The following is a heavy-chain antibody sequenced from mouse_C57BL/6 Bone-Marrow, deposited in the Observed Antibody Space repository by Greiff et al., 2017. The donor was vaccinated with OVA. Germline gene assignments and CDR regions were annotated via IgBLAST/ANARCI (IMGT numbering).Heavy chain of an antibody. V-gene: IGHV1-53*01. Sequence: VKLHQPGTELVKPGASVKLSCKASGYTFTSYWMHWVKQRPGQGLEWIGNINPSNGGTNYNEKFKRKATLTVDKSSSTADMQLSSLTSDDSAVYYCARGWNYEDYFDYWGQGTTLTVSS. CDR3: ARGWNYEDYFDY. D-gene: IGHD2-4*01. CDR2: INPSNGGT. CDR1: GYTFTSYW. J-gene: IGHJ2*01.